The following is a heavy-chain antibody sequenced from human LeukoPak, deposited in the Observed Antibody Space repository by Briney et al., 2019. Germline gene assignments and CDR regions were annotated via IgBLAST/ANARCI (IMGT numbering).Heavy chain of an antibody. CDR2: TYYRPKFNT. J-gene: IGHJ4*02. CDR3: ARGSHCSFDY. D-gene: IGHD3-10*01. V-gene: IGHV6-1*01. Sequence: SQTLSLTCAISGDSLSNNNVAWNWIRQSPSRGLEWLGRTYYRPKFNTDYAVSVKSRIAINSDTSKNRFSLQLNSVTPEDTGVYYCARGSHCSFDYWGQGTLVTVSS. CDR1: GDSLSNNNVA.